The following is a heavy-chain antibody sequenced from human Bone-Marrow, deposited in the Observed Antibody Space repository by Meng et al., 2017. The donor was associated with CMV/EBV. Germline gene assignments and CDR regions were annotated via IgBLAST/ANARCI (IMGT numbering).Heavy chain of an antibody. CDR1: GGSISSSSYY. V-gene: IGHV4-39*07. J-gene: IGHJ5*02. CDR2: IYYSGST. D-gene: IGHD3-3*01. Sequence: SETLSLTCTVSGGSISSSSYYWGWIRQLPGKGLEWIGSIYYSGSTYYNPSLKSRVTISVDTSKNQFSLKLSSVTAADTAVYYCARGETVRAIFGVVITNNWFDPWGQGTLVNVSS. CDR3: ARGETVRAIFGVVITNNWFDP.